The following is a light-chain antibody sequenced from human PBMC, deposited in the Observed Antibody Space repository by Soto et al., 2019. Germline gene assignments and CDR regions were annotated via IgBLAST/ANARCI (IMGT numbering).Light chain of an antibody. Sequence: QYVLTQPPSASGTPGQRVTIYCSGSSSNIGSNTVNWYQQLPGTAPKLLIYNNNQRPSGVPDRFSGSKSGTSASLAISGLQSEDEADYYCAAWDDSLNGLVFGTGTKVTVL. CDR1: SSNIGSNT. CDR3: AAWDDSLNGLV. CDR2: NNN. J-gene: IGLJ1*01. V-gene: IGLV1-44*01.